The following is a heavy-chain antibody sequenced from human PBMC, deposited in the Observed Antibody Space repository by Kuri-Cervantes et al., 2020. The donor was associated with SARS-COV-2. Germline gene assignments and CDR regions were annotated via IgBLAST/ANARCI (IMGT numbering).Heavy chain of an antibody. CDR3: ARHLGVAAAGTTSFSFDY. V-gene: IGHV1-8*02. J-gene: IGHJ4*02. Sequence: ASVRVSCKASGYTFTGYYMHWVRQAPGQGLEWMGMVKTNSGNTLYAQIFQGRVTMTRDTSTSTAYMELSSQRSEDIDVYYCARHLGVAAAGTTSFSFDYWGQGTLVTVSS. CDR2: VKTNSGNT. CDR1: GYTFTGYY. D-gene: IGHD6-13*01.